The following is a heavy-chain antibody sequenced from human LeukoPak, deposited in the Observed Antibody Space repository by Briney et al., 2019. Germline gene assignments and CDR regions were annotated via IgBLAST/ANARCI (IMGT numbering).Heavy chain of an antibody. Sequence: GGSLRLSCAASGFTFDDYGMSWVRQAPGKGREWVCGINWNGGSTGYADSVKGRFTISRDNAKNSLYLQMNSLRAEDTALYYCARDPIAVAGTYYFDYWGQGTLVTVSS. CDR2: INWNGGST. CDR3: ARDPIAVAGTYYFDY. CDR1: GFTFDDYG. D-gene: IGHD6-19*01. J-gene: IGHJ4*02. V-gene: IGHV3-20*04.